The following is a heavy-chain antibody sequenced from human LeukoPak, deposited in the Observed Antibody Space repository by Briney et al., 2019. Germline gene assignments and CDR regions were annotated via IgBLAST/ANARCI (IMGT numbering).Heavy chain of an antibody. V-gene: IGHV4-4*09. J-gene: IGHJ4*02. CDR3: ARHLYSGSYAPFDY. D-gene: IGHD1-26*01. CDR2: IYTSGST. CDR1: GGSISSYY. Sequence: SETLSLTCTVSGGSISSYYWSWIRQPPGKGLEWIGYIYTSGSTNYNPSLKSRVTISVDTSKNQFSLKLSSVTAADTAVYYCARHLYSGSYAPFDYWGQGTLVTVSS.